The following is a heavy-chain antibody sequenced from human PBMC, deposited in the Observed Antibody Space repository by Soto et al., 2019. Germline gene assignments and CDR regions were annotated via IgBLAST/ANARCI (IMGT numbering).Heavy chain of an antibody. CDR3: ARGGVSIFGVVIIGASHY. D-gene: IGHD3-3*01. V-gene: IGHV1-8*01. CDR1: GYTFTSYD. J-gene: IGHJ4*02. CDR2: MNPNSGNT. Sequence: ASVKVSCKASGYTFTSYDINWVRQATGQGLEWMGWMNPNSGNTGYAQKFQGRVTMTRNTSISTAYMELSSLRSEDTAVYYCARGGVSIFGVVIIGASHYWGQGTLVTVSS.